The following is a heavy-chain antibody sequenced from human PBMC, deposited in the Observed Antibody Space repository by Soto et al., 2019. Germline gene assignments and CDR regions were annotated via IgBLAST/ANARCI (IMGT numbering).Heavy chain of an antibody. Sequence: PSETLSLTCTVSGGSISSSSYYWGWIRQPPGKGLEWIGSIYYSGSTYYNPSLKSRVTISVDTSKNQFSLKLSSVTAADTAVYYCARLVWGFFDYWGQGTLVTVSS. D-gene: IGHD3-16*01. CDR2: IYYSGST. V-gene: IGHV4-39*01. CDR3: ARLVWGFFDY. J-gene: IGHJ4*02. CDR1: GGSISSSSYY.